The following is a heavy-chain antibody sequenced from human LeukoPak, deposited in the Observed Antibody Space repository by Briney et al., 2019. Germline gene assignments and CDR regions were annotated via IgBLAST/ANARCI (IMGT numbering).Heavy chain of an antibody. Sequence: PGGSLRLSCAASGFTFSTDAMHWVRQAPGKGLEWVAVISYDGSNKYYADSVKGRFTISRDNSKNTLYLQMNSLRAEDTAVYYCAKDWRRYCSSTSCPGIDYWGQGTLVTVSS. D-gene: IGHD2-2*01. V-gene: IGHV3-30*04. CDR1: GFTFSTDA. CDR3: AKDWRRYCSSTSCPGIDY. CDR2: ISYDGSNK. J-gene: IGHJ4*02.